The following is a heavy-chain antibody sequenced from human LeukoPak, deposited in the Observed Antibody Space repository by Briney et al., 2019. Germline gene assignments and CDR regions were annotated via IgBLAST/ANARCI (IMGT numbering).Heavy chain of an antibody. D-gene: IGHD6-19*01. CDR3: ARLKGYSSGWYPSYYFDY. J-gene: IGHJ4*02. CDR1: GGSISSSY. V-gene: IGHV4-59*08. CDR2: IYYTGTT. Sequence: SETLSLTCTVSGGSISSSYWSWIRQPPGKGLEWIGYIYYTGTTNYNPSLKSRVTISVDTSKNQFSLKLSSVTAADTAVYYCARLKGYSSGWYPSYYFDYWGQGTLVTVSS.